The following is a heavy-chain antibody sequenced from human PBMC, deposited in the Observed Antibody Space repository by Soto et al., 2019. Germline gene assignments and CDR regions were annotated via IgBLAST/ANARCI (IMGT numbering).Heavy chain of an antibody. D-gene: IGHD6-13*01. V-gene: IGHV5-10-1*01. CDR2: IDPSDSYT. CDR1: GYSFTSYW. Sequence: GESLKISCKGSGYSFTSYWISWVRQMPGKGLEWMGRIDPSDSYTNYSPSFQGHVTISADKSISTAYLQWSSLKASDTAMYYCARQIAAAGAVNWFDPWGQGTLVNSPQ. J-gene: IGHJ5*02. CDR3: ARQIAAAGAVNWFDP.